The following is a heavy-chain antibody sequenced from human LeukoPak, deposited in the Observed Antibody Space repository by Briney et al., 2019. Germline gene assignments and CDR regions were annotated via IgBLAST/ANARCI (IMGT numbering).Heavy chain of an antibody. D-gene: IGHD5-12*01. V-gene: IGHV4-34*01. Sequence: PSETLSLTCAVYGGSFSGYYWSWIRQPPGKGLEWIGEINHSGSTNYNPSLKSRVTISVDTSKNQFSLKLSSVTAADTAVYYCAGGVGLNWFGPLGQGNLGTGSS. CDR1: GGSFSGYY. J-gene: IGHJ5*01. CDR2: INHSGST. CDR3: AGGVGLNWFGP.